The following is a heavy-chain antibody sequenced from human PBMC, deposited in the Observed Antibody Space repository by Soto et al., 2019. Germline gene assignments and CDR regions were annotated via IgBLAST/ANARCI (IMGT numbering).Heavy chain of an antibody. CDR1: GFTFSSYA. D-gene: IGHD2-15*01. CDR2: ISGSGGST. V-gene: IGHV3-23*01. Sequence: GGSLRLSCAASGFTFSSYAMSWVRQAPGKGLEWVSAISGSGGSTYYADSVKGRFTISRDNSKNTLYLQMNSLRAEDTAVYYCAKEGGGIVVVVADYWYFDLWGRGTLVTVSS. CDR3: AKEGGGIVVVVADYWYFDL. J-gene: IGHJ2*01.